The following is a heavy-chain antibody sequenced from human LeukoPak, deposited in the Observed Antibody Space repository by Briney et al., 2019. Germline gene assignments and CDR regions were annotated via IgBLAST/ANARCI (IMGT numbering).Heavy chain of an antibody. CDR2: IYYSGST. D-gene: IGHD4-11*01. CDR3: ARAQEASIDY. V-gene: IGHV4-30-4*07. CDR1: GGSISSGSYS. J-gene: IGHJ4*02. Sequence: PSETLSLTCAVSGGSISSGSYSWSWIRQPPGKGLEWIGYIYYSGSTYYNPSLKSRVTISVDTSKNQFSLKLSSVTAADTAVYYCARAQEASIDYWGQGTLVTVSS.